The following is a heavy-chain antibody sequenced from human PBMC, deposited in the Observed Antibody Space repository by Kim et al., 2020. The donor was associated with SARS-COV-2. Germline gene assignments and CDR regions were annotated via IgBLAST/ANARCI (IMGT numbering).Heavy chain of an antibody. CDR2: ISGSGGST. J-gene: IGHJ4*02. Sequence: GGSLRLSCAASGFTFSSYAMSWVRQAPGKGLEWVSAISGSGGSTYYADSVKGRFTISRDNSKNTLYLQMNSLRAEDTAVYYCANSVAAPGSQADYWGQGTLVTVSS. CDR1: GFTFSSYA. V-gene: IGHV3-23*01. D-gene: IGHD6-13*01. CDR3: ANSVAAPGSQADY.